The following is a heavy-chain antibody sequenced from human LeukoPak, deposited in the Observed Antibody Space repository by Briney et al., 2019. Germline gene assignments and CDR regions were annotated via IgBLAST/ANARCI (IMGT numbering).Heavy chain of an antibody. Sequence: GGSLRLSCAASGFTFSSYAMSWVRQAPGEGLEWVSAISGSGGSTYYVDSVKGRFTISRDNSKNTLYLQMNSLRAEDTAVYYCLSNSDYYDSSGEDYWGQGTLVTVSS. CDR3: LSNSDYYDSSGEDY. J-gene: IGHJ4*02. D-gene: IGHD3-22*01. CDR1: GFTFSSYA. V-gene: IGHV3-23*01. CDR2: ISGSGGST.